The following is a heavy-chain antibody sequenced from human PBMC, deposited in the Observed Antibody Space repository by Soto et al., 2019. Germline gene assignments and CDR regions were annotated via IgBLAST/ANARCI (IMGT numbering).Heavy chain of an antibody. D-gene: IGHD6-19*01. Sequence: QVQLVESGGGVVQPGRSLRLSCAASGLTFSSYGMHWVRQAPGNGLEWVAAISYDGAKEYYADSVKGRFTISRDNSNNTLCLQMNSLRVEDTGVFYCAKVRSSGWSYAFDIWGQGTMVTVSS. CDR1: GLTFSSYG. J-gene: IGHJ3*02. CDR3: AKVRSSGWSYAFDI. V-gene: IGHV3-30*18. CDR2: ISYDGAKE.